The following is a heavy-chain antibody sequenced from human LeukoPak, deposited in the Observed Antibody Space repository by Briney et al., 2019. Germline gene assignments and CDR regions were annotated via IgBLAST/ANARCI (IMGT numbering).Heavy chain of an antibody. V-gene: IGHV3-7*01. D-gene: IGHD2-15*01. CDR2: IKQDGSEK. J-gene: IGHJ1*01. CDR3: ARYCSGGSCLRD. Sequence: GGSLRLXCAASGFTFSSYWMSWVRQAPGKGLEWVANIKQDGSEKYYVDSVKGRFTISRDNAKNSLYLQMNSLRAEDTAVYYYARYCSGGSCLRDWGQGTLVTVSS. CDR1: GFTFSSYW.